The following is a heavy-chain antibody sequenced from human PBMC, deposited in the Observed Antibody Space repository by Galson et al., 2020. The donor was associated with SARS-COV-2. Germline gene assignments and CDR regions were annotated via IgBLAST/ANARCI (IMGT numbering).Heavy chain of an antibody. D-gene: IGHD5-12*01. Sequence: SETLSLTCTVSGGSISSSSYYWGWIRQPPGKGLEWIGCIYYSGSTYYNPSLKSRVTISVDTSKNQFSLKLSSVTAADTAVYYCARHNGMATTSAFDIWGQGTMVTVSS. CDR1: GGSISSSSYY. V-gene: IGHV4-39*01. CDR2: IYYSGST. J-gene: IGHJ3*02. CDR3: ARHNGMATTSAFDI.